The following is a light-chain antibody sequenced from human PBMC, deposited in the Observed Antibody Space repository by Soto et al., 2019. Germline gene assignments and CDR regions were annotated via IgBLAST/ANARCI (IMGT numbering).Light chain of an antibody. Sequence: QSVLTQPASVSGSPGQSITISCTGSSSDVGSYNFVSWYQQHPGNAPQLMIYEVIKRPSGVSNRFSGSKSGNTASLNISGLQVGGGAVYYAGTYEGIITWVLGGGT. CDR1: SSDVGSYNF. CDR2: EVI. J-gene: IGLJ3*02. CDR3: GTYEGIITWV. V-gene: IGLV2-23*02.